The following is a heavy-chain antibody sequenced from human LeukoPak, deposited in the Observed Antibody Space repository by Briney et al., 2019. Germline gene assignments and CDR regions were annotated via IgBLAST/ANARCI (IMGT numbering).Heavy chain of an antibody. CDR2: FDPEDGET. D-gene: IGHD6-13*01. CDR1: GYTLTELS. V-gene: IGHV1-24*01. Sequence: ASVKVSCKVSGYTLTELSMHWMRQAPGKGLEWMGGFDPEDGETIYAQKFQGRVTMTEDTSTDTAYMELSSLRSEDTAVYYCATVPMYSRTLRFDYWGQGTLVTVSS. CDR3: ATVPMYSRTLRFDY. J-gene: IGHJ4*02.